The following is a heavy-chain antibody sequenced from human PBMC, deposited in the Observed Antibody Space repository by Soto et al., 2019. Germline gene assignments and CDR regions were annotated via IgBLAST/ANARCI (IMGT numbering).Heavy chain of an antibody. J-gene: IGHJ4*02. CDR1: GGSISSYY. CDR2: IYYSGST. V-gene: IGHV4-59*01. Sequence: PSETLSLTCTVSGGSISSYYWSWIRQPPGKGLEWIGYIYYSGSTYYNPSLKSRVTISVDTSKNQFSLKLSSVTAADTAVYYCARGGWSLDYWGQGILVTVSS. D-gene: IGHD2-15*01. CDR3: ARGGWSLDY.